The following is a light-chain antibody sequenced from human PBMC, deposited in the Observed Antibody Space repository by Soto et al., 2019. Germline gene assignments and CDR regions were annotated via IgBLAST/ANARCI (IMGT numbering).Light chain of an antibody. J-gene: IGLJ1*01. V-gene: IGLV2-14*01. CDR3: SSYTSSSTLPYV. CDR1: SSDVGGYNY. CDR2: DVS. Sequence: QSALTQPASVSGSPGQSITISCTGTSSDVGGYNYVSWYQQHPGKAPKLRIYDVSNRPSGVSNRFSGSKSGNTASLTISGLQAEYEADYYCSSYTSSSTLPYVFGTGTKVTVL.